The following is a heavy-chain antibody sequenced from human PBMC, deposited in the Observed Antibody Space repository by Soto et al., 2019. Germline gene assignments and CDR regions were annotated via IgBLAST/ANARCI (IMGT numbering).Heavy chain of an antibody. Sequence: PGGSLRLSCEAYGFIFSTYGMHWVRQAPGKGLEWVAVIWNDGSTKYYADSVKGRFTISRDNSKNTLYLQMNSLRAEDTAVYYCARVLRYFDWDYAFDIWGQGTMVTVSS. J-gene: IGHJ3*02. CDR1: GFIFSTYG. D-gene: IGHD3-9*01. V-gene: IGHV3-33*01. CDR2: IWNDGSTK. CDR3: ARVLRYFDWDYAFDI.